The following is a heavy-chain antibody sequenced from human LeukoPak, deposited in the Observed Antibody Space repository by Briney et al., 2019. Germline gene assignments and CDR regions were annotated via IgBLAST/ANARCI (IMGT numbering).Heavy chain of an antibody. V-gene: IGHV4-59*01. CDR2: IYYSGNT. Sequence: PSETLSLTCTVSGGSISTYYWSWIRQPPGKGLEWIGYIYYSGNTNYNPSLKSRVTISVDTSKNQFSLKLSSVTAADTAVYYCARAVAPYYFDYWGQGTLVTVSS. D-gene: IGHD6-19*01. CDR1: GGSISTYY. J-gene: IGHJ4*02. CDR3: ARAVAPYYFDY.